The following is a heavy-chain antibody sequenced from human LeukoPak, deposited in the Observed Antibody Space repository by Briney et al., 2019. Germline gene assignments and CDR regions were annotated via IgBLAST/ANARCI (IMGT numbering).Heavy chain of an antibody. CDR3: ACYVDTAMVCDY. CDR2: ISSSSSYI. CDR1: GFTFSSYS. D-gene: IGHD5-18*01. Sequence: GGSLRLSCAASGFTFSSYSMNWVRQAPGKGLEWVSSISSSSSYIYYADSVKGRFTISRDNAKNSLYLQMNSLRAEDTAVYYCACYVDTAMVCDYWGQGTLVTVSS. J-gene: IGHJ4*02. V-gene: IGHV3-21*01.